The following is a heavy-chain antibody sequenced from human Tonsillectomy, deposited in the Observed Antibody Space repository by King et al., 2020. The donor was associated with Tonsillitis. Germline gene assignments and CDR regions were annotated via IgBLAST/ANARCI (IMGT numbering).Heavy chain of an antibody. D-gene: IGHD2-8*02. J-gene: IGHJ4*02. Sequence: VQLVESGGGLVQPGGSLILSCAASGFTFSRCAMSWVRQAPGKGLGWVSAIRGSGGGTNYADSVKGRFTISRDNSKNTLYLQMNSLRAEDTAVYYCAKCRVVGSGWCNYFDYWGQGILVTVSS. CDR3: AKCRVVGSGWCNYFDY. V-gene: IGHV3-23*04. CDR1: GFTFSRCA. CDR2: IRGSGGGT.